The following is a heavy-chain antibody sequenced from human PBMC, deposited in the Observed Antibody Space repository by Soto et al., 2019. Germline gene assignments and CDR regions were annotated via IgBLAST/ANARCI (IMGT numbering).Heavy chain of an antibody. CDR2: INAGNGNT. CDR1: GYTFTSYA. CDR3: AREYYDFWGGYVTYGMDV. J-gene: IGHJ6*02. Sequence: ASVKVSCKASGYTFTSYAMHWVRQAPGQRLEWMGWINAGNGNTKYSQKFQGRVTITRDTSASTAYMELSSLRSEDTAVYYCAREYYDFWGGYVTYGMDVWGQGTTVTVSS. D-gene: IGHD3-3*01. V-gene: IGHV1-3*01.